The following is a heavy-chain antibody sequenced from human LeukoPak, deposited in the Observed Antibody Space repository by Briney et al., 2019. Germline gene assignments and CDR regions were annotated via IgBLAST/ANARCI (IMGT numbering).Heavy chain of an antibody. CDR1: GGSVRTYY. Sequence: SETLSLTYTVSGGSVRTYYWSWIRQPPGKGLEWIGYVYYSGSTNYKSSLKSRVTISVDTSKNQYSLKLSSVTAADTAVYYCASGYDRSGKHAFDIWGQGTMVTVSS. V-gene: IGHV4-59*02. CDR3: ASGYDRSGKHAFDI. CDR2: VYYSGST. J-gene: IGHJ3*02. D-gene: IGHD3-22*01.